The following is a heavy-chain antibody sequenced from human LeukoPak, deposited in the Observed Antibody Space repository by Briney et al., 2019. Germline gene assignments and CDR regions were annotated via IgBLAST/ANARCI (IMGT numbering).Heavy chain of an antibody. V-gene: IGHV5-51*01. CDR1: GYSFTTYW. J-gene: IGHJ6*02. Sequence: GGSLKISCKASGYSFTTYWIGWVRQMPGKGLEWMGIIDPGDSDTRHSPSFQGQVTISADKSISTAYLQWSSLKASDTAMYYCARHRRYYGMDVWGQGTTVTVSS. CDR2: IDPGDSDT. CDR3: ARHRRYYGMDV.